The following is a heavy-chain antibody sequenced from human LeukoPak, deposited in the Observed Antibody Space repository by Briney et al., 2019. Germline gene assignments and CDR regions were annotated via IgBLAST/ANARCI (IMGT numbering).Heavy chain of an antibody. CDR1: RFILSNFA. D-gene: IGHD6-19*01. CDR2: IRTNGDT. CDR3: AKRGPGAVAGSYDF. Sequence: PGGSLPPSCASSRFILSNFAMNCVRPAPGRGLEWVSAIRTNGDTFYADSVKGRFTIPRDNSDNTVYLQMNSLSGEDTAVYYCAKRGPGAVAGSYDFGGQGTLVTVSS. V-gene: IGHV3-23*01. J-gene: IGHJ4*02.